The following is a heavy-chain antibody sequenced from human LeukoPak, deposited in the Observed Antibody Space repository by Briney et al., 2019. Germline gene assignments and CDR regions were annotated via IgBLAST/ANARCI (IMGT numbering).Heavy chain of an antibody. CDR3: ARGGPQYSSGWYRTDFDY. CDR1: GFTFDDYA. V-gene: IGHV3-9*01. J-gene: IGHJ4*02. Sequence: GGSLRLSCAASGFTFDDYAMHWVRQAPGKGLEWVSGISWNSGSIGYADSVKGRFTISRDNAKNSLYLQMNSLRAEDTALYYCARGGPQYSSGWYRTDFDYWGQGTLVTVSS. D-gene: IGHD6-19*01. CDR2: ISWNSGSI.